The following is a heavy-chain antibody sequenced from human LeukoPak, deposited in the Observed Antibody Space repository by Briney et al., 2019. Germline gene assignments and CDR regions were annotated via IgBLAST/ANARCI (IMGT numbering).Heavy chain of an antibody. D-gene: IGHD2-2*01. J-gene: IGHJ5*02. Sequence: KTSETLSLTCAVYGGSFSGYYWSWIRQPPGKGLEWIGEINHSGSTNYNPSLKSRVTISVDTSKNQFSLKLSSVTAADTAVYYCARASIVVVPAAIDWFDPWGQGTLVTVSS. CDR1: GGSFSGYY. CDR3: ARASIVVVPAAIDWFDP. CDR2: INHSGST. V-gene: IGHV4-34*01.